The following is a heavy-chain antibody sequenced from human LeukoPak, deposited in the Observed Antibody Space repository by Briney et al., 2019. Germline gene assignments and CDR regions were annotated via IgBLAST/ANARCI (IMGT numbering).Heavy chain of an antibody. CDR1: GGSISRSNYY. D-gene: IGHD3-10*01. Sequence: SETLSLTCSASGGSISRSNYYWTWIRQPPGQGLEWIGYFHNSRTTSYNPSLTGRVTISVDTAMDQISLKLNSVTAADTAVYYCARGHLGLSPWGQGTLVTVSS. CDR2: FHNSRTT. CDR3: ARGHLGLSP. J-gene: IGHJ5*02. V-gene: IGHV4-61*01.